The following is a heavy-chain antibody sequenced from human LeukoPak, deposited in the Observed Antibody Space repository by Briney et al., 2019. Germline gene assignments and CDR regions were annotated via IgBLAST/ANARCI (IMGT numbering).Heavy chain of an antibody. J-gene: IGHJ3*02. D-gene: IGHD5-18*01. Sequence: ASVKVSCKASGYTFTGYYMHWVRQAPGQGLEWMGWINPNSGGTNYAQKFQGWVTTTRDTSISTAYMELSRLRSDDTAVYYCARQAVDTAMVTSAFDIWGQGTMVTVSS. CDR1: GYTFTGYY. V-gene: IGHV1-2*04. CDR2: INPNSGGT. CDR3: ARQAVDTAMVTSAFDI.